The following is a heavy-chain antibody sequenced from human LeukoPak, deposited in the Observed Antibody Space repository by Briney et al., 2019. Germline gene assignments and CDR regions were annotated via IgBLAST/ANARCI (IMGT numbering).Heavy chain of an antibody. Sequence: GGSLRLSCAASGFTFSSYSMNWIRQAPGKGLEWVSYISSSGSTIYYADSVKGRFTISRDNAKNSLYLQMNSLRAEDTAVYYCARDGGYDPFQHWGQGTLVTVSS. D-gene: IGHD5-12*01. CDR1: GFTFSSYS. J-gene: IGHJ1*01. CDR3: ARDGGYDPFQH. CDR2: ISSSGSTI. V-gene: IGHV3-48*04.